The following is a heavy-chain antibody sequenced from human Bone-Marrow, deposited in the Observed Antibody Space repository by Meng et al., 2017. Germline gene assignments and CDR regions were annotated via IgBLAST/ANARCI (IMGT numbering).Heavy chain of an antibody. V-gene: IGHV3-9*01. Sequence: GGSLRLSCAASGFTFDDYAMHWVRQAPGKGLEWVSGISWNSGSIGYADSVKGRFTISRDNAKNSLYLQMNSLRAEDKAVYYCARMGFGELLSPYGMDVWGQGTTVTVSS. J-gene: IGHJ6*02. CDR3: ARMGFGELLSPYGMDV. CDR2: ISWNSGSI. CDR1: GFTFDDYA. D-gene: IGHD3-10*01.